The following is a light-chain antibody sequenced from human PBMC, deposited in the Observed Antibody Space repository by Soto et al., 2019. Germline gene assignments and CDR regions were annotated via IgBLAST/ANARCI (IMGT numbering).Light chain of an antibody. CDR1: QSIRRW. V-gene: IGKV1-5*01. CDR3: QQYSTFSNT. CDR2: DAS. J-gene: IGKJ2*01. Sequence: DIQMTQTPSTLSASVGDTVAIACRAIQSIRRWLAWYQQKPGEAPKLLIYDASSLQSGVSSRFSGSGSGTEFTLTISSLQPDDFATYYCQQYSTFSNTFGPGTKLDIK.